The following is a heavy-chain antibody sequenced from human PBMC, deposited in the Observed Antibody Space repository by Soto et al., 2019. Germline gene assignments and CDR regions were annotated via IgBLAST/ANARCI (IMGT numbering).Heavy chain of an antibody. Sequence: RSLRLSCTASLFTFGDYAMSWFRQSPFKVLECVCFIRSKAYGGTTEYAASVKGRFTISRDDSKSIAYLQMNSLKTEDTAVYYCTRDRSYDSSLYYYHYGMDVWGQGTTVTVSS. CDR3: TRDRSYDSSLYYYHYGMDV. V-gene: IGHV3-49*03. CDR2: IRSKAYGGTT. CDR1: LFTFGDYA. J-gene: IGHJ6*02. D-gene: IGHD3-22*01.